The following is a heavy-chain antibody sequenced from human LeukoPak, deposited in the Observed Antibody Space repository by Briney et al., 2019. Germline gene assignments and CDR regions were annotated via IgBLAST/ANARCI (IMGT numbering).Heavy chain of an antibody. CDR3: AKVTPGGSSGSYLPDAFDI. D-gene: IGHD1-26*01. CDR2: ISGSGGST. Sequence: HPGGSLRLSCAASGFTFSSYAMSWVRQAPGKGLEWVSAISGSGGSTYYADSVKGRFTISRDNSKNALYLQMNSLRAEDTAVYYCAKVTPGGSSGSYLPDAFDIWGQGTMVTVSS. J-gene: IGHJ3*02. CDR1: GFTFSSYA. V-gene: IGHV3-23*01.